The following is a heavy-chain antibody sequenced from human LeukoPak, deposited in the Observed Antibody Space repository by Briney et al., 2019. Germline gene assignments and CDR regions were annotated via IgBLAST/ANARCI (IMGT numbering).Heavy chain of an antibody. J-gene: IGHJ4*02. Sequence: GGSLRLSCVSSGLRFSVNWLSWVRQAPGKGLEWVSGINWNGGSTGYADSVKGRFTISRDNAKNSLYLQMNSLRAEDTALYYCARGQSIAAAGPFDYWGQGTLVTVSS. CDR1: GLRFSVNW. CDR2: INWNGGST. CDR3: ARGQSIAAAGPFDY. V-gene: IGHV3-20*04. D-gene: IGHD6-13*01.